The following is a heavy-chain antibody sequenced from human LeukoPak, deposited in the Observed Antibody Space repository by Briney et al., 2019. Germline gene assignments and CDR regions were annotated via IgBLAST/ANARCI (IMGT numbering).Heavy chain of an antibody. J-gene: IGHJ3*02. CDR3: AHVVYDYGDLDAFDI. D-gene: IGHD4-17*01. CDR1: GFLLNTTGVG. Sequence: SGPTLVKPTQTLTLTCTFSGFLLNTTGVGVGWIRQPPGKALELLPLIYWDDDKRYSPSLNSRLTITKDTSKNPVALIMTNLDPVDTATYYCAHVVYDYGDLDAFDIGGQGTMVTVSS. V-gene: IGHV2-5*02. CDR2: IYWDDDK.